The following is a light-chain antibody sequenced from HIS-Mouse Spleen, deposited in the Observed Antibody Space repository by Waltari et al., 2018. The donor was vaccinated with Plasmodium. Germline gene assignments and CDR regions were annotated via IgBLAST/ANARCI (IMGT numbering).Light chain of an antibody. CDR2: AAS. CDR3: LQHNSYPRT. J-gene: IGKJ1*01. V-gene: IGKV1-17*03. CDR1: KGIRNY. Sequence: DIQTTQSPSALPASVGDSVTIPCRASKGIRNYLAWFQQKPGKVPKRLIYAASSLQSGVPSSFSGSGSGTEFTLTISSLQPEDFATYYCLQHNSYPRTFGQGTKVEIK.